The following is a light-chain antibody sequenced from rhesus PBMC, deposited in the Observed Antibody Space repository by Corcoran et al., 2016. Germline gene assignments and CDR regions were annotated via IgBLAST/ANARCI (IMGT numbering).Light chain of an antibody. CDR1: TIGSKF. CDR3: QVWDSSSDHDV. V-gene: IGLV3-29*01. Sequence: SYDVTQPRSVSVSPGQTARITCGGKTIGSKFVHWYQQMPAQAPVLVIYKDNNRPSGIPERFSGSNSGNTATLTISGVEAGDEADYYCQVWDSSSDHDVFGSGTKLTVL. CDR2: KDN. J-gene: IGLJ6*01.